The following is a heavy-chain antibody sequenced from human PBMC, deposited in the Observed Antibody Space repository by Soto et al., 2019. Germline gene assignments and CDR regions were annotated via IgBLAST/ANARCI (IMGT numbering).Heavy chain of an antibody. V-gene: IGHV4-30-2*01. D-gene: IGHD5-12*01. Sequence: SETLSLTCAVSGGSISSGGYSWSWIRQPPGKGLEWIGYFYHSGSTYYNPSLKSRVPISVDRSKNQFSLKLSSVTAADTAVYYCVKDHDEDFGYDLDYFNYWGQGTLVTVSS. CDR2: FYHSGST. CDR3: VKDHDEDFGYDLDYFNY. CDR1: GGSISSGGYS. J-gene: IGHJ4*02.